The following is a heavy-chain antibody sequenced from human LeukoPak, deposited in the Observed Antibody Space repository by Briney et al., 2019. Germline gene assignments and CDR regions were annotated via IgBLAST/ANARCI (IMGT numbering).Heavy chain of an antibody. D-gene: IGHD1-26*01. J-gene: IGHJ4*02. CDR1: GFNFRTYG. CDR3: TRGVGGNSYYFDY. Sequence: PGGSLRLSCVASGFNFRTYGMHWVRQAPGKGPEWVAVIWYDGSKKYYADSVKGRFTISRDNSKSTLYLEISSLRAEDTAVFYCTRGVGGNSYYFDYWGQGTLVTVSS. CDR2: IWYDGSKK. V-gene: IGHV3-33*01.